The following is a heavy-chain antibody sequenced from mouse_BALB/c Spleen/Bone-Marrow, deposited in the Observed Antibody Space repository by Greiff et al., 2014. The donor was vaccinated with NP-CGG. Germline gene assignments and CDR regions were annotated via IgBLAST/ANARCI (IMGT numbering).Heavy chain of an antibody. D-gene: IGHD1-1*01. CDR3: VRETKVVADFDY. J-gene: IGHJ2*01. CDR2: IHYSGNT. V-gene: IGHV3-1*02. Sequence: DVHLVESGPDLVKPSQSLPLTCTVTGYSITSGYGWHWIRQFPGNKLEWMGYIHYSGNTDYNPSLKSRISITRDTSKNQFFLQLNSVTTEDTATYYCVRETKVVADFDYWGQGTTLTVSS. CDR1: GYSITSGYG.